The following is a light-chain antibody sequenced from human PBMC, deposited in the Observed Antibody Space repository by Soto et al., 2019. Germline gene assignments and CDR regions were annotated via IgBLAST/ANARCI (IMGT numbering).Light chain of an antibody. CDR3: QQYNALWYT. Sequence: DIQMTQSPATLSASLGGRVTSTCRASQTINRWLAWYQQKPRKAPKLLIYDGSTLQSGVPSRFSGSGSGTEFTLTISSLQPDDVATYYCQQYNALWYTFGQGTKVDI. V-gene: IGKV1-5*01. CDR2: DGS. CDR1: QTINRW. J-gene: IGKJ2*01.